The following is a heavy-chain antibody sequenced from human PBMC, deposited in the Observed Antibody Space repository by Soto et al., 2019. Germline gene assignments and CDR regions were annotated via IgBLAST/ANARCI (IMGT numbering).Heavy chain of an antibody. CDR1: GGSISSGGYY. J-gene: IGHJ2*01. V-gene: IGHV4-31*03. Sequence: SETLSLTCTVSGGSISSGGYYWSWIRQHPGKGLEWIGYIYYSGSTYYNPSLKSRVTISVDTSKNQFSLKLSSVTAADTAVYYCVRFTPRDWYFDLWGRGTLVTVSS. CDR3: VRFTPRDWYFDL. CDR2: IYYSGST.